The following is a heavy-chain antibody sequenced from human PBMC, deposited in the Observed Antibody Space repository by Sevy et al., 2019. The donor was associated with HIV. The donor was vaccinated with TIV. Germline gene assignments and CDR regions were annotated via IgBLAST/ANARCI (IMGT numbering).Heavy chain of an antibody. Sequence: ASVKVSCKASGGTFSSYAISWVRQAPGQGLEWMGGIIPSVGTANYAQKFQGRVTITADESTSTAYMELSSLRSEDTAVYYCAGGGGGGIAARFYYYGMDVWGQGTTVTVSS. J-gene: IGHJ6*02. CDR3: AGGGGGGIAARFYYYGMDV. V-gene: IGHV1-69*13. D-gene: IGHD6-6*01. CDR2: IIPSVGTA. CDR1: GGTFSSYA.